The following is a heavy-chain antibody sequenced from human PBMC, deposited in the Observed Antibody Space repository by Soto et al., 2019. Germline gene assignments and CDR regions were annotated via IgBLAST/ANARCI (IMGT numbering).Heavy chain of an antibody. J-gene: IGHJ5*02. D-gene: IGHD5-18*01. CDR1: GYTFTNYD. V-gene: IGHV1-8*01. CDR2: MTPNSGNT. Sequence: QVQLVQSGAEMKKPGASVKVSCKASGYTFTNYDINWVRQAPGQGLEWLGWMTPNSGNTGYAQKFQGRVTLTRDTSISTSYMELSSLRSEDTAVYYCARNTYEVRVYHLWGQGTLVTVSS. CDR3: ARNTYEVRVYHL.